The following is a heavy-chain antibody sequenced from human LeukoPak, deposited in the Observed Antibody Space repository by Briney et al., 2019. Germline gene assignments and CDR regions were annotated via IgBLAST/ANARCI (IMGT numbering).Heavy chain of an antibody. J-gene: IGHJ4*01. CDR2: IYYSGST. V-gene: IGHV4-39*01. CDR3: ARHVNQLVTDFGPMGYFDY. D-gene: IGHD3-3*01. Sequence: SETLSLTCTVSGGSISSSSYYWGWIRQPPGKGLEWIGSIYYSGSTYYNPSLKSRVTISVDTFKNQFSLKLSSVTAADTAVYYCARHVNQLVTDFGPMGYFDYWGHGTLVTVSS. CDR1: GGSISSSSYY.